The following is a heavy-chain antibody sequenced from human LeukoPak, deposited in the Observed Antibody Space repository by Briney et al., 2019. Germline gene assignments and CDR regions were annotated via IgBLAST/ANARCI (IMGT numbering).Heavy chain of an antibody. D-gene: IGHD6-13*01. CDR1: GGSISSSSYY. CDR3: ARRGGQQLIPFDY. J-gene: IGHJ4*02. V-gene: IGHV4-39*01. Sequence: PSETLSLTCTVSGGSISSSSYYWGWIRQPPGKGLEWIGSIYYSGSTYYNPSLKSRVTISVDTSKNQFSLKLSSVTAADTAVYYCARRGGQQLIPFDYWGQGTLVTVSS. CDR2: IYYSGST.